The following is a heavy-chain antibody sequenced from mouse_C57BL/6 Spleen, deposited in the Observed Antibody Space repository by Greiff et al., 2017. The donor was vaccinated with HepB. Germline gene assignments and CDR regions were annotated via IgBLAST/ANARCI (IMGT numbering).Heavy chain of an antibody. CDR3: ARRTTVVAEYFDV. V-gene: IGHV5-17*01. J-gene: IGHJ1*03. CDR1: GFTFSDYG. CDR2: ISSGSSTI. D-gene: IGHD1-1*01. Sequence: EVHLVESGGGLVKPGGSLKLSCAASGFTFSDYGMHWVRQAPEKGLEWVAYISSGSSTIYYADTVKGRFTISRDNAKNTLFLQMTSLRSEDTAMYYCARRTTVVAEYFDVWGTGTTVTVSS.